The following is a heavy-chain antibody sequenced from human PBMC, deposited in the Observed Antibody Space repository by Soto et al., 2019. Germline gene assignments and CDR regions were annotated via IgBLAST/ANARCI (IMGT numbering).Heavy chain of an antibody. CDR3: ARKSSSSSWFDP. D-gene: IGHD6-6*01. V-gene: IGHV1-18*01. CDR2: ISTYNGNT. J-gene: IGHJ5*02. Sequence: ASVKVSCKASGYTFFTDGVTWVRQAPGQGLEWMGWISTYNGNTNYAENLQGRVTMTTDTSTRTAYMELRSLRSDDTAVYYCARKSSSSSWFDPWGQGTLVTVSS. CDR1: GYTFFTDG.